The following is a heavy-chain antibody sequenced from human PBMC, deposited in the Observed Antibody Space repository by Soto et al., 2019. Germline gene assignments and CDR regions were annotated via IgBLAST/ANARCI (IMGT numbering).Heavy chain of an antibody. CDR2: ISNSGSTK. J-gene: IGHJ4*02. V-gene: IGHV3-48*03. CDR1: GITLSSNE. CDR3: ARVDLGDALDY. Sequence: EVQLVESGGDMVQPGGSLRLSCVASGITLSSNEVTWVRQAPGKGLEWLTYISNSGSTKHYADSVKGRFTVSRDNAKNSAFLQMNSLRAEDTAIYSCARVDLGDALDYWGQGTLVTVSS. D-gene: IGHD2-21*02.